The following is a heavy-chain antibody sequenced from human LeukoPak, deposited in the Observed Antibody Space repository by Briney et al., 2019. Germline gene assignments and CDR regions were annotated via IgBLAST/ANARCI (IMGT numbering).Heavy chain of an antibody. V-gene: IGHV3-23*01. J-gene: IGHJ4*02. CDR2: IGGSGATI. Sequence: GGSLRLSCVASGFSFGAHGMNWVRQAPGKGLEWASAIGGSGATIYYADSVRGRFTISRDNFKNTMYLQMDSLRAEDTAIYYCGKIRLDSATGYWGQGTLVTVSS. CDR1: GFSFGAHG. CDR3: GKIRLDSATGY. D-gene: IGHD2-15*01.